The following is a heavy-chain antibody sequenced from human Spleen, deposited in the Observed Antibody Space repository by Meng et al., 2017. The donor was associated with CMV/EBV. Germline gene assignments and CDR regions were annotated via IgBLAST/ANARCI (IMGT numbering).Heavy chain of an antibody. D-gene: IGHD3-3*01. CDR2: IYHTGST. CDR3: ARGPHYDFWSGDYYYYYGMDV. J-gene: IGHJ6*02. V-gene: IGHV4-30-4*01. CDR1: GASISSGNFY. Sequence: SETLSLTCIVSGASISSGNFYWSWIRQLPGKGMEWVGYIYHTGSTKYNPSLKSRVTISVDTSKNQFSLKLSSMIVADTAVYYCARGPHYDFWSGDYYYYYGMDVWGQGTTVTVSS.